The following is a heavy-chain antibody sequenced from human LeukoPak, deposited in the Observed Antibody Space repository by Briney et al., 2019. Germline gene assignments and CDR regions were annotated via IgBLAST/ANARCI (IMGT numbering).Heavy chain of an antibody. CDR3: ARRSGDSSGYYYVFWFDP. CDR2: IYHSGST. Sequence: PSETLSLTCAVSSYSISSGYYWGWIRQPPGKGLEWIGSIYHSGSTYYNPSLKSRVTISVDTSKNQFSLKLSSVTAADTAVYYCARRSGDSSGYYYVFWFDPWGQGTLVTVSS. J-gene: IGHJ5*02. V-gene: IGHV4-38-2*01. D-gene: IGHD3-22*01. CDR1: SYSISSGYY.